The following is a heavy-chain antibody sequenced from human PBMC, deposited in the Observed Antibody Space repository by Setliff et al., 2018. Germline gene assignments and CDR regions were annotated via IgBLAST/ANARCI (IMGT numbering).Heavy chain of an antibody. J-gene: IGHJ6*03. CDR3: APRGTSNGYYYYMDV. D-gene: IGHD3-16*01. Sequence: GASVKVSCKASGYTFSTYAMNWVRQAPGQGLEWMGWINTNTGNPTYAQGFTGRFVFSLDTSVSTAYLQISSLKAEDTAVYYCAPRGTSNGYYYYMDVWGKGTTVTVSS. V-gene: IGHV7-4-1*02. CDR1: GYTFSTYA. CDR2: INTNTGNP.